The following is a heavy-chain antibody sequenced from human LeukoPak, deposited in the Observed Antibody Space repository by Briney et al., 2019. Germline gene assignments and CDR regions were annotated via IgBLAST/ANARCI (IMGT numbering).Heavy chain of an antibody. V-gene: IGHV3-11*01. CDR2: ISGGGTM. D-gene: IGHD3-10*01. J-gene: IGHJ4*02. Sequence: GGSLRLSCVASGFTFSDYYMAWIRQAPGMGLEWVSYISGGGTMYYADSVKGRFSISRDNAKNALYLQINSLRAEDTAVYYCARDRYHYASGMREIGYWGQGTLVTVSS. CDR1: GFTFSDYY. CDR3: ARDRYHYASGMREIGY.